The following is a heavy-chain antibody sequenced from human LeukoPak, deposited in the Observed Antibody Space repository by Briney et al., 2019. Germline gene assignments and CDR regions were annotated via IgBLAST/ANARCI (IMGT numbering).Heavy chain of an antibody. J-gene: IGHJ4*02. V-gene: IGHV1-3*01. CDR3: AREHNVLRYFDWLPYYFDY. D-gene: IGHD3-9*01. Sequence: ASVKVSCKASGYTFTSYAMHGVRQAPGQRLEWMGWINAGNGNTKYSQKFQGRVTITRDTSASTAYMELSSLRSEDTAVYYCAREHNVLRYFDWLPYYFDYWGQGTLVTVSS. CDR2: INAGNGNT. CDR1: GYTFTSYA.